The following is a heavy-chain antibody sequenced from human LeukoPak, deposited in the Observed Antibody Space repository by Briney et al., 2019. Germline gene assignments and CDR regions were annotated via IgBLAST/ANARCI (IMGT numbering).Heavy chain of an antibody. D-gene: IGHD6-13*01. Sequence: PGGSLRLSCAASGFTFSIYEMNWVRQAPGKGLEWVSYISSSGSTIYYADSVKGRFTISIDNAKNSLYLQMNSLRAEDTAVYYCGRATYSSSFSSDYWGQGTLVTVSS. J-gene: IGHJ4*02. CDR2: ISSSGSTI. CDR1: GFTFSIYE. CDR3: GRATYSSSFSSDY. V-gene: IGHV3-48*03.